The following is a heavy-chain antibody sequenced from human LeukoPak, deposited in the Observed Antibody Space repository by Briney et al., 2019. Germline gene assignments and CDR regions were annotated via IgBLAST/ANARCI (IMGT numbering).Heavy chain of an antibody. CDR1: GFTFSSYA. V-gene: IGHV3-23*01. Sequence: GGSLRLSCAASGFTFSSYAMSWVRQAPGKGLEWVSAISGSGGSTYYADSVKGRFTISRDNSKNTLYLQMNSLRAEDTAVYYCAKDLDSRGYDLWSGQNWFDPWGQGTLVTVSS. CDR3: AKDLDSRGYDLWSGQNWFDP. J-gene: IGHJ5*02. CDR2: ISGSGGST. D-gene: IGHD3-3*01.